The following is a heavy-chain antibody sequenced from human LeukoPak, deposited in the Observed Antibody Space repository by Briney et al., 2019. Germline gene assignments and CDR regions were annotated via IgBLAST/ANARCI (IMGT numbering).Heavy chain of an antibody. Sequence: ASETLSFTCTVSGGSISSYYWSWIRQPPGKGLEWIGNIYYSGSTNYNPSLKSRVTISVDTSKNQFSLKLSSVTAADTAVYYCARAGVRGVIKYNWFDPGGQGTLVTVSS. CDR1: GGSISSYY. V-gene: IGHV4-59*01. CDR2: IYYSGST. D-gene: IGHD3-10*01. J-gene: IGHJ5*02. CDR3: ARAGVRGVIKYNWFDP.